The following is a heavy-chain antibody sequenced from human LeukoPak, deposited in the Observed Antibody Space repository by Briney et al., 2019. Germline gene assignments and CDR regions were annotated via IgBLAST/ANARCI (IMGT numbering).Heavy chain of an antibody. Sequence: PGRSLRLSCAASGFTFSSYGMHWVRQAPGKGLEWVAVISYDGSNKYYADSVKGRFTISRDNSKNTLYLQMNSLRAEDTAVYYCARMDYYYGMDVWGQGTAVTVSS. J-gene: IGHJ6*02. V-gene: IGHV3-30*03. CDR3: ARMDYYYGMDV. CDR1: GFTFSSYG. CDR2: ISYDGSNK.